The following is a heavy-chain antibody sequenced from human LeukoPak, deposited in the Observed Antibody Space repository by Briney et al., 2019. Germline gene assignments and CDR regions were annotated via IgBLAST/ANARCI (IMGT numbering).Heavy chain of an antibody. J-gene: IGHJ4*02. CDR1: GFPFSIYW. CDR2: IKQDGSET. V-gene: IGHV3-7*01. Sequence: GGSLRLSCAASGFPFSIYWMKSGRQAPGKGLEWVASIKQDGSETYYMESVQGRFTISRDNDMNFLYLQLSSLRAEDPAVYYCTRENSGSLSLEYWGQGTLVTVSS. D-gene: IGHD1-26*01. CDR3: TRENSGSLSLEY.